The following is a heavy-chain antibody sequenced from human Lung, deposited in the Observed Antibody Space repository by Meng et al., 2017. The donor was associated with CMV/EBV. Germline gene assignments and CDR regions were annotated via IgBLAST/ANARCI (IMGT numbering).Heavy chain of an antibody. V-gene: IGHV3-43*01. CDR2: IDRNGAET. CDR1: GFSLDDYG. Sequence: GESXKISXAASGFSLDDYGMYWVRQPPGKGLEWVAVIDRNGAETIYSDSVRGRFIISRDNSGELLYLQMSSLKTEDTALYYCVKDRGYYYGLDVWGQGTTVTVSS. J-gene: IGHJ6*02. CDR3: VKDRGYYYGLDV. D-gene: IGHD3-3*01.